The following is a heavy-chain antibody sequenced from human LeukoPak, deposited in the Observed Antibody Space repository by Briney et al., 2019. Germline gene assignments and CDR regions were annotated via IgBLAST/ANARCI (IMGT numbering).Heavy chain of an antibody. CDR1: GFTFSSYG. CDR3: ASYDYGDYGSFDY. Sequence: GSLRLSCAASGFTFSSYGMHWVRQAPGKGLEWVAVISYDGSNKYYADSVKGRFTISRDNSKNTLYLQMNGLRAEDTAVYYCASYDYGDYGSFDYWGQGTLVTVSS. J-gene: IGHJ4*02. CDR2: ISYDGSNK. D-gene: IGHD4-17*01. V-gene: IGHV3-30*03.